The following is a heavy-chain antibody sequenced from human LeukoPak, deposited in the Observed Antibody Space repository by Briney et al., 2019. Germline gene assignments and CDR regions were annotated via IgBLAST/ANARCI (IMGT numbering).Heavy chain of an antibody. Sequence: GESLKISCKGSGYSFTSYWISWVRQMLGKGLEWMGIIYPGDSDTRYSPSFQGQVTISADKSISTAYLQWSSLKASDTAMYYCARRGAVAGSYNWFDPWGQGTLVTVSS. D-gene: IGHD6-19*01. J-gene: IGHJ5*02. CDR1: GYSFTSYW. CDR2: IYPGDSDT. CDR3: ARRGAVAGSYNWFDP. V-gene: IGHV5-51*01.